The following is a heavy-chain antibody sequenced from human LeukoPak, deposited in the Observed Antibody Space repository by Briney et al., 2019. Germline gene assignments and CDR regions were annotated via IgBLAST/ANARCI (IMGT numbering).Heavy chain of an antibody. J-gene: IGHJ6*03. V-gene: IGHV1-8*03. CDR1: GYSFTSYD. CDR2: VYPNSGNT. CDR3: ARGPEWEPGTYYYYYMDV. Sequence: ASVTVSCTASGYSFTSYDYYWVRLAPGQGLEWVGWVYPNSGNTGNAQKFLGRVTITRNTSISTAYMELSSLRSEDTAVYYCARGPEWEPGTYYYYYMDVWGKGTTVTVSS. D-gene: IGHD1-26*01.